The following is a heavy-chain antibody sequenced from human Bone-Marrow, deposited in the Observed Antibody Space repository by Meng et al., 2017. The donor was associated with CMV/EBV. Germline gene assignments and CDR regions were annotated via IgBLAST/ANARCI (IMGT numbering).Heavy chain of an antibody. Sequence: GESLKISCAASGFTVSSNYMSWVRQASGKGLEWVGRIRSKANSYATAYAASVKGRFTISRDDSKNTAYLQMNSLKTEDTAVYYCTRLTVERKGYCSSTSCVDVWGQGTTVTVSS. V-gene: IGHV3-73*01. CDR3: TRLTVERKGYCSSTSCVDV. CDR1: GFTVSSNY. D-gene: IGHD2-2*01. CDR2: IRSKANSYAT. J-gene: IGHJ6*02.